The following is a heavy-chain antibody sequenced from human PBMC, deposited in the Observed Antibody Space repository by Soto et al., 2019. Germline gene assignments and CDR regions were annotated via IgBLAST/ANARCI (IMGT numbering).Heavy chain of an antibody. CDR2: IYYSGST. CDR1: GGSISSSSYY. CDR3: ARQRDVLRYFDWSFDY. V-gene: IGHV4-39*01. J-gene: IGHJ4*02. Sequence: PSETLSLTCTVSGGSISSSSYYWGWIRQPPGKGLEWIGSIYYSGSTYYNPSLKSRVTISVDTSKNQFSLKLSSVTAADTAVYYCARQRDVLRYFDWSFDYWSQGTLVTVS. D-gene: IGHD3-9*01.